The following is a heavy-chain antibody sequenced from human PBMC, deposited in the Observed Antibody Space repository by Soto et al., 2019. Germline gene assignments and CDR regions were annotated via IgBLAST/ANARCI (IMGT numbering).Heavy chain of an antibody. J-gene: IGHJ5*02. CDR1: VGSISIASYY. Sequence: KPAETLSLTCTFSVGSISIASYYWGWIRQPPGKGLEWIGSIYYSGSTYYNPSLKSRVTISVDTSKNQFSLKLSSVTAADTAIYYCARGYGDYPTWGQGT. V-gene: IGHV4-39*01. D-gene: IGHD4-17*01. CDR2: IYYSGST. CDR3: ARGYGDYPT.